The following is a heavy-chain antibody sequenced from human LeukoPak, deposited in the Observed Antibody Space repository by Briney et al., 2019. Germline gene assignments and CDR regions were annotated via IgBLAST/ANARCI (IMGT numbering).Heavy chain of an antibody. V-gene: IGHV3-21*01. CDR3: ARGWGSSSPHY. CDR2: ISSSGSYI. Sequence: GGSLRLSCAASGFTFSSYSMNWVRQGPGKGLEWVSSISSSGSYIYYADSVKGRFTISRDNAKNSLYLQMNSLRAEDTAVYYCARGWGSSSPHYWGQGTLVTVSS. CDR1: GFTFSSYS. D-gene: IGHD6-6*01. J-gene: IGHJ4*02.